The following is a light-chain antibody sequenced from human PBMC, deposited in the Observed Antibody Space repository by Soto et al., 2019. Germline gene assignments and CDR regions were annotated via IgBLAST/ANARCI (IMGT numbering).Light chain of an antibody. CDR1: QSVSNY. J-gene: IGKJ5*01. Sequence: EIVMTQSPATLSVSPGERATLSCRASQSVSNYLAWYQQKPGQAPRLLIYDASNRATGIPARFSGSGSGTDFTLTISSLEPEDFAVYYCQQFGSPPITFGQGTRLEIK. V-gene: IGKV3-11*01. CDR2: DAS. CDR3: QQFGSPPIT.